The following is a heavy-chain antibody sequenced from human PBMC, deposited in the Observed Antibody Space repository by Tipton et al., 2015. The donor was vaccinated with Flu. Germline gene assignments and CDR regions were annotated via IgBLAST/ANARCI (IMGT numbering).Heavy chain of an antibody. CDR3: ARVGLLWFGDATNYYYGMDV. J-gene: IGHJ6*02. CDR2: ISAYNGNT. CDR1: GYTFTSYG. V-gene: IGHV1-18*01. D-gene: IGHD3-10*01. Sequence: QVQLVQSGAEVKKPGASVKVSCKASGYTFTSYGISWVRQAPGQGLEWMGWISAYNGNTNYAQKLQGRVTMTTDTSTSTAYMELRSLRSDDTAVYYCARVGLLWFGDATNYYYGMDVWGQGTLVTVSS.